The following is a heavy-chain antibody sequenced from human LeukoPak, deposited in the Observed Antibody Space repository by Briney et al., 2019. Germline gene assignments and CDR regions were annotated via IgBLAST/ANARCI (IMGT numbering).Heavy chain of an antibody. D-gene: IGHD2-2*01. V-gene: IGHV3-48*01. Sequence: GGSLRLSCAASGFTFSSYSMNWVRQAPGKGLEWVSYISSSSSTIYYADSVKGRFTISRDNAKNSLYLQMNSLRAEDTAVYYCARVKDQLLFQYYYYMDVWGKGTTVTVSS. CDR2: ISSSSSTI. CDR3: ARVKDQLLFQYYYYMDV. J-gene: IGHJ6*03. CDR1: GFTFSSYS.